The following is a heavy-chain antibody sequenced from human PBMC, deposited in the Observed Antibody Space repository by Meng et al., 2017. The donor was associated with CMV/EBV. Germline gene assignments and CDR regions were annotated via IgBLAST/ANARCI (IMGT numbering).Heavy chain of an antibody. V-gene: IGHV4-30-4*08. CDR2: IYYSGST. Sequence: SCTVSGGSISSGDYYWSWIRQPPGKGLEWIGYIYYSGSTYYNPSLKSRVTISVDTSKNQFSLKLSSVTAADTAVYYCARVKLSTIFGVASFDYWGQGTLVTVSS. D-gene: IGHD3-3*01. CDR3: ARVKLSTIFGVASFDY. J-gene: IGHJ4*02. CDR1: GGSISSGDYY.